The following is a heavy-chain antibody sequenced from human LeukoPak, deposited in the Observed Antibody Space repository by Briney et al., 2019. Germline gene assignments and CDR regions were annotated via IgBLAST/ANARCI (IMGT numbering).Heavy chain of an antibody. Sequence: SETLSLTCTVSGGSISSYYWSWIRQPPGKGLEWIGYIYYSGSTNYNPSLKSRVTISVDTSKNQFSLKLSPVTAADTAVYYCARVFGYYYGSGSYYNPSWSDPWGQGTLVTVSS. CDR2: IYYSGST. J-gene: IGHJ5*02. CDR3: ARVFGYYYGSGSYYNPSWSDP. D-gene: IGHD3-10*01. V-gene: IGHV4-59*01. CDR1: GGSISSYY.